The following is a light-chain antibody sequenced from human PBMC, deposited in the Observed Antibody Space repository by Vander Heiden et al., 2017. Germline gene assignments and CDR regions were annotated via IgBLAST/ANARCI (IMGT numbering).Light chain of an antibody. CDR1: SSNIGRTY. CDR2: DNN. CDR3: GTGDTSLSVVV. V-gene: IGLV1-51*01. Sequence: SVLTQPTSVSASPGQKVTVSCSGSSSNIGRTYVSLYRQLPGTAPKLLIYDNNKRPSGIPDRFSGSKYGTSATLGITGVQTGDEADYYCGTGDTSLSVVVFGGGTKLTVL. J-gene: IGLJ2*01.